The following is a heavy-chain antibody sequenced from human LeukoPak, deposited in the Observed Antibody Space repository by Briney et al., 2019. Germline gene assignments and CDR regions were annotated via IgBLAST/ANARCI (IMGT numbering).Heavy chain of an antibody. CDR3: AKDPHFYDFWSGYYKLKWFDP. D-gene: IGHD3-3*01. CDR1: GFTVSSNY. CDR2: ISGSGGST. J-gene: IGHJ5*02. Sequence: GGSLRLSCAASGFTVSSNYMSWVRQAPGKGLEWVSAISGSGGSTYYADSVKGRFTISRDNSKNTLYLQMNSLRAEDTAVYYCAKDPHFYDFWSGYYKLKWFDPWGQGTLVTVSS. V-gene: IGHV3-23*01.